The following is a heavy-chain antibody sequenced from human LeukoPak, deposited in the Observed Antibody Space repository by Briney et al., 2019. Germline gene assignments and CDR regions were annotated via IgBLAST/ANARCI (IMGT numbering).Heavy chain of an antibody. Sequence: GGSLRLSCAASGFTFSSYAMSWVRQAPGKGLEWVSAISGSGGRKYYADSVKGRFTISRDNSRNTLYLQMNSLRAEDTAVYYCAKDRSRGSRGEWFGELLSRYFDYWGQGTLVTVSS. J-gene: IGHJ4*02. CDR2: ISGSGGRK. CDR3: AKDRSRGSRGEWFGELLSRYFDY. CDR1: GFTFSSYA. D-gene: IGHD3-10*01. V-gene: IGHV3-23*01.